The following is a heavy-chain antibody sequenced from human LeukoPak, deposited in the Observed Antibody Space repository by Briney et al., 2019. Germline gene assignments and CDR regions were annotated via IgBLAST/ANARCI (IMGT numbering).Heavy chain of an antibody. CDR3: ARGAHKRDDYGGFFDY. D-gene: IGHD4-23*01. J-gene: IGHJ4*02. CDR1: GFTFNNYG. CDR2: ISYDGSKK. V-gene: IGHV3-30*19. Sequence: GGSLRLSCAASGFTFNNYGMHWVRQAPGKGLEWVAVISYDGSKKDYADSEKGRFTISRDNSKNTPYLQMNSLRAEDTAVYYCARGAHKRDDYGGFFDYWGQGTLVTVSS.